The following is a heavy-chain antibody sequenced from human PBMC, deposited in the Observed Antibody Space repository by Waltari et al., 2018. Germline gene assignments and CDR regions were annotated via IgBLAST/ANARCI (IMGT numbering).Heavy chain of an antibody. CDR2: INPGGGST. CDR3: ARAPQPYYFDY. Sequence: QVQLVQSGAEVKKPGASVKVSCKASGYTFTSYYMHWVRQAPGQGLEWMGIINPGGGSTSYAQKFQGRVTMTRDTSTSTVYMELSSLRSEDTAVYYCARAPQPYYFDYWGQGTLVTVSS. J-gene: IGHJ4*02. V-gene: IGHV1-46*01. CDR1: GYTFTSYY.